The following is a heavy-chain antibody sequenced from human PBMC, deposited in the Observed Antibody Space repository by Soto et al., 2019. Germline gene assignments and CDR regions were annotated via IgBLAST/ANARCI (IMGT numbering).Heavy chain of an antibody. D-gene: IGHD6-6*01. CDR1: GGTFSSYA. Sequence: SVKVSCKASGGTFSSYAISWVRQAPGQGLEWMGGIIPIFGTANYAQKFQGRVTITADESTSTAYMELSSLRSEDTAVYYCASSTWKLVSGWFDPWGQGTLVTVSS. CDR2: IIPIFGTA. V-gene: IGHV1-69*13. CDR3: ASSTWKLVSGWFDP. J-gene: IGHJ5*02.